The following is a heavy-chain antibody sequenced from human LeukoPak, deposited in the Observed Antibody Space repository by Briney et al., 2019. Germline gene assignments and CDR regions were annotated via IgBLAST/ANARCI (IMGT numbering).Heavy chain of an antibody. CDR1: GGSISSYY. J-gene: IGHJ4*02. CDR3: ARGVCSGGSCHGDYYFDY. Sequence: SETLSLTCTVSGGSISSYYWSWIRQPPGKGLEWIGYIYYSGSTNYNPSLKSRVTISVDTSKNQFSLKLSSVTAADTAVYYCARGVCSGGSCHGDYYFDYWGQGTLVTVSS. CDR2: IYYSGST. V-gene: IGHV4-59*01. D-gene: IGHD2-15*01.